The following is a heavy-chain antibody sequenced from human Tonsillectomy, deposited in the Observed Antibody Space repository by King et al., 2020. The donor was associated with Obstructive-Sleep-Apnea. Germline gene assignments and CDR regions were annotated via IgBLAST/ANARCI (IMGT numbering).Heavy chain of an antibody. Sequence: VQLQESGPGLVKPSETLSLTCTVSGGSVSSGSYYWSWIRQPPGKGLEWIGYIYYSGRTNYNPSLKSRVTISVDTSKTQFSLKLSSVTAADTAVYYCARDDGIPGGFDYWGQGTLVTVSS. CDR3: ARDDGIPGGFDY. J-gene: IGHJ4*02. V-gene: IGHV4-61*01. CDR2: IYYSGRT. CDR1: GGSVSSGSYY. D-gene: IGHD1-1*01.